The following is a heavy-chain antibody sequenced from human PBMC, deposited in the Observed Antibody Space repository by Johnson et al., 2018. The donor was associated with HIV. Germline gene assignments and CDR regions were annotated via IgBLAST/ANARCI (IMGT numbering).Heavy chain of an antibody. D-gene: IGHD1-1*01. CDR3: ARGGNEIDAFDI. J-gene: IGHJ3*02. V-gene: IGHV3-66*02. CDR2: IYSGGTT. Sequence: VQLVESGGDLVRPGGSLRLSCAASGFTVSSNYMSWVRQAPGKGLEWVSVIYSGGTTYYADSVKGRFTISRDNSKNTLYLQMNSLRAEDTAVYYCARGGNEIDAFDIWGQGTMVTVSS. CDR1: GFTVSSNY.